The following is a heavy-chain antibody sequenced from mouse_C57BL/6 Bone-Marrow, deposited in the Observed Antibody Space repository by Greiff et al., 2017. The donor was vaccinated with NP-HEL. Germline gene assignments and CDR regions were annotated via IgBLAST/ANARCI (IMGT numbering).Heavy chain of an antibody. V-gene: IGHV5-17*01. Sequence: EVKLMESGGGLVKPGGSLKLSCAASGFTFSDYGMHWVRQAPEKGLEWVAYISSGSSTIYYADTVKGRFTISRDNAKNTLFLQMTSLRSEDTAMYYCARRYRGLYYYAMDYWGQGTSDTVSS. CDR2: ISSGSSTI. J-gene: IGHJ4*01. CDR3: ARRYRGLYYYAMDY. D-gene: IGHD2-12*01. CDR1: GFTFSDYG.